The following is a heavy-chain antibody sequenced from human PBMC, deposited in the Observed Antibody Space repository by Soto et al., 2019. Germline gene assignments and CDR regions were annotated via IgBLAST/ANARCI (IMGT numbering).Heavy chain of an antibody. V-gene: IGHV3-30-3*01. CDR3: AKDIKESSSWYRGPDAFDI. CDR2: ISYDGSNK. CDR1: GFTFSSYA. Sequence: GGSLRLSCAASGFTFSSYAMHWVRQAPGKGLEWVAVISYDGSNKYYADSVKGRFTISRDNSKNTLYLQMNSLRAEDTAVYYCAKDIKESSSWYRGPDAFDIWGQGTMVTVSS. J-gene: IGHJ3*02. D-gene: IGHD6-13*01.